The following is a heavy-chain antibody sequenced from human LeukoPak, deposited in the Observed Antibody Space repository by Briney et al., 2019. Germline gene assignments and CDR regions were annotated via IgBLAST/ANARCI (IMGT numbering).Heavy chain of an antibody. CDR3: ARGYYGSGSYYIMGKLFDY. J-gene: IGHJ4*02. CDR2: IYYSGST. D-gene: IGHD3-10*01. V-gene: IGHV4-39*01. Sequence: SETLSLTCTVSGGSISSSSYYWGWIRQPPGKGLEWIGSIYYSGSTYYNPSLKSRVTISVDTSKNQFSLKLSSVTAADTAVYYCARGYYGSGSYYIMGKLFDYWGQGTLVTVSS. CDR1: GGSISSSSYY.